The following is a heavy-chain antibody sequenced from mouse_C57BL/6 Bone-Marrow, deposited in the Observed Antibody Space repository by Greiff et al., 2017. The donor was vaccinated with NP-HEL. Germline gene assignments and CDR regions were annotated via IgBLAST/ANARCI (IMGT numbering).Heavy chain of an antibody. J-gene: IGHJ2*01. CDR3: TGEDVIPGGYYFDS. Sequence: QVQLQQPGAELVRPGASVTLSCKASGYTFTDYEMHWVKQTPVHGLEWIGAIDPETGGTAYNQKFKGKAILTVDKSSSTAYMALHSLTSEDSAVYYCTGEDVIPGGYYFDSWGQGTTLTVSS. V-gene: IGHV1-15*01. CDR1: GYTFTDYE. CDR2: IDPETGGT. D-gene: IGHD1-1*01.